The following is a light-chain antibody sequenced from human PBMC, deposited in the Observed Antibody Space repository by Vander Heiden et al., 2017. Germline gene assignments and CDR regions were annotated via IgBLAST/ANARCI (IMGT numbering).Light chain of an antibody. CDR2: DAS. J-gene: IGKJ2*01. Sequence: IVFPPSPATLSLSPGERATLSCRASQSVSSYLAWYQQKPGQAPRLLIYDASNRATGIPARFSGSGSGTDFTLTICSLEPEDFAVYYCQQRSNWPPATFGQGTKLEIK. CDR3: QQRSNWPPAT. V-gene: IGKV3-11*01. CDR1: QSVSSY.